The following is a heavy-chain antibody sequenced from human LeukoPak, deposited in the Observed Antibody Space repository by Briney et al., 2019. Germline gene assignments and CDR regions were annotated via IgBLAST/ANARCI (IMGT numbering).Heavy chain of an antibody. J-gene: IGHJ4*02. V-gene: IGHV4-34*01. D-gene: IGHD6-13*01. CDR2: FYYSGNT. CDR3: ARLVVSSWYHEVLLGRDY. CDR1: GGSFSGYY. Sequence: PSETLSLTCAVYGGSFSGYYWSWIRQPPGKGLEWLGCFYYSGNTYSKPSLKSRVTISVDTSKNQFSLKLSSVTAADTAVYYCARLVVSSWYHEVLLGRDYWGQGTLVTVSS.